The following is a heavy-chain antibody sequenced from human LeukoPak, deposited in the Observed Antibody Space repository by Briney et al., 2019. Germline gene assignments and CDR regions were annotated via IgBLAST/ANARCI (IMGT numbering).Heavy chain of an antibody. CDR2: ISAYNGNT. D-gene: IGHD3-3*01. Sequence: ASMKVSCKASGYTFTSYGISWVRQAPGQGLEWMGWISAYNGNTNYAQKLQGRVTMTTDTSTSTAYMELRSLRSDDTAVYYCARGPSITIFGVVIISADFDYWGQGTLVTVSS. V-gene: IGHV1-18*01. CDR3: ARGPSITIFGVVIISADFDY. J-gene: IGHJ4*02. CDR1: GYTFTSYG.